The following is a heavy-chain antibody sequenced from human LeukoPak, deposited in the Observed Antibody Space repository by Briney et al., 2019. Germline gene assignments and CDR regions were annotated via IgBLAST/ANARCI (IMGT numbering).Heavy chain of an antibody. CDR2: ISGSDNDT. CDR1: GFTFSRNA. CDR3: AKDGLGGFGDYMDV. D-gene: IGHD3-10*01. Sequence: GGSLRLSCAASGFTFSRNAMSWVRQAPGKGLEWVSTISGSDNDTYYADSVKGRFSISRDNSKNTLYLQMNSLRAEDTAIYYCAKDGLGGFGDYMDVWGKGTTVTISS. V-gene: IGHV3-23*01. J-gene: IGHJ6*03.